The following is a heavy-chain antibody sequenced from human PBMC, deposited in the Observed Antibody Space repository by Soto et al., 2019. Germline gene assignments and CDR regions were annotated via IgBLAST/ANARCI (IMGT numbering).Heavy chain of an antibody. V-gene: IGHV3-23*01. J-gene: IGHJ3*02. D-gene: IGHD2-15*01. CDR3: SFVGYCSGGSCYEGKTDAFDI. CDR2: ISGSGGST. CDR1: GFTFSSYA. Sequence: GGSLRLSCAASGFTFSSYAMSWVRQAPGKGLEWVSAISGSGGSTYYADSVKGRFTISRDNSKNTLYLQMNSLRAEDTAVYYCSFVGYCSGGSCYEGKTDAFDIWGQGTMVTVSS.